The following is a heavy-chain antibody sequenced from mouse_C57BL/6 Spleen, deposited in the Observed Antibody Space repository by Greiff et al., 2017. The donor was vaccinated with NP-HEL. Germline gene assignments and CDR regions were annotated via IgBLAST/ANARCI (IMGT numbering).Heavy chain of an antibody. D-gene: IGHD1-1*01. CDR1: GYAFTNYL. CDR2: INPGSGGT. V-gene: IGHV1-54*01. Sequence: VKLQESGAELVRPGTSVKVSCKASGYAFTNYLIEWVKQRPGQGLEWIGVINPGSGGTNYNEKFKGKATLTADKSSSTAYMQLSSLTSEDSAVYFCARGRYYGSSYVDYAMDYWGQGTSVTVSS. CDR3: ARGRYYGSSYVDYAMDY. J-gene: IGHJ4*01.